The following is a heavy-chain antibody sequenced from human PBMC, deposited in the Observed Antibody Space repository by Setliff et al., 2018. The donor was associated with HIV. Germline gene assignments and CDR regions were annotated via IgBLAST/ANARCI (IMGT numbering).Heavy chain of an antibody. J-gene: IGHJ4*02. CDR2: INPKRDGT. CDR3: ARHTGEGSTTIDY. CDR1: GYTFTGYY. D-gene: IGHD3-16*01. Sequence: ASVKVSCKASGYTFTGYYIHRVRQAPGQGLEWMGWINPKRDGTNYAQKFQGWITMTRDTSISTAYMELSSLRSEDTAVYYCARHTGEGSTTIDYWGQGTLVTVSS. V-gene: IGHV1-2*04.